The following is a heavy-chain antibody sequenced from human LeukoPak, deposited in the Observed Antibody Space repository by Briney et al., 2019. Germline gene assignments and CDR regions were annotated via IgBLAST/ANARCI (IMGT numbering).Heavy chain of an antibody. CDR1: GFTFSKYA. J-gene: IGHJ4*02. V-gene: IGHV3-23*01. CDR2: ISESGDTT. D-gene: IGHD4-17*01. Sequence: PGGSLRLSCAASGFTFSKYAMSWVRQAPGKGLEWVSTISESGDTTYDADSVKGRFTISRDNSKNTLYLQMNSLRAEDTAVYYCAKVMGDYPSSPIDYWGQGTLVTVSS. CDR3: AKVMGDYPSSPIDY.